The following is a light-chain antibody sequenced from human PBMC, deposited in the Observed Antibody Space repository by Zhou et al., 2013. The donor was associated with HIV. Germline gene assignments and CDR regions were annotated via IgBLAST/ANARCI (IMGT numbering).Light chain of an antibody. CDR1: QSISTY. Sequence: DIQMTQSPSSLSASVGDRVTISCRASQSISTYLNWYQQRPGKAPKVLIYDASSLHSGVPSRFSGSGSGTDFSLTIRSLQPEDFATYYCQQSYKTPWTFGQGTKVEIK. V-gene: IGKV1-39*01. J-gene: IGKJ1*01. CDR3: QQSYKTPWT. CDR2: DAS.